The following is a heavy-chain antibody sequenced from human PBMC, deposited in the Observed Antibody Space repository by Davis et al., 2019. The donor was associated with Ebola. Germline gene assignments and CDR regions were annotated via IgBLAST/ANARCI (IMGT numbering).Heavy chain of an antibody. V-gene: IGHV4-39*01. CDR1: GGSISSSSYY. J-gene: IGHJ4*02. CDR2: IYYSGST. CDR3: ACRYCSGGSCYSGFDY. Sequence: PSETLSLTCTVSGGSISSSSYYWGWIRQPPGKGLEWIGSIYYSGSTYYNPSLKSRVTVSVDTSKNQFSLKLSSVTAADTAVYYCACRYCSGGSCYSGFDYWGQGTLVTVSS. D-gene: IGHD2-15*01.